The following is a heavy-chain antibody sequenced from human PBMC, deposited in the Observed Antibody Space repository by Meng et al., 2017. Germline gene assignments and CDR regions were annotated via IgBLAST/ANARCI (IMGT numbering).Heavy chain of an antibody. V-gene: IGHV2-5*02. D-gene: IGHD6-13*01. Sequence: TLKEFGPTRVKPTQTLTLTCTFSGFSLSTRGVGVGWIRQPPGKALEWLARIYWDDDKRYSPSLKSRLTITKDTSKNQVVLTMTNMDPVDTATYYCAHCLYSSSCDYWGQGTLVTVSS. CDR3: AHCLYSSSCDY. CDR1: GFSLSTRGVG. CDR2: IYWDDDK. J-gene: IGHJ4*02.